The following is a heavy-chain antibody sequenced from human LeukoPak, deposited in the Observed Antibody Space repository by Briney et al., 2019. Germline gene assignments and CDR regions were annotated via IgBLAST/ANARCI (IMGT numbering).Heavy chain of an antibody. CDR3: AKEGSSSSWLYYYYYGMDV. V-gene: IGHV3-23*01. CDR1: GFTFSSYA. D-gene: IGHD6-13*01. Sequence: GGSLRLSCAASGFTFSSYAMSWVRQGPGKGLEWVSAISGIGGSTYYADSVKGRFTISRDNSKNTLYLQMNSLRAEDTAVYYCAKEGSSSSWLYYYYYGMDVWGQGTTVTVSS. CDR2: ISGIGGST. J-gene: IGHJ6*02.